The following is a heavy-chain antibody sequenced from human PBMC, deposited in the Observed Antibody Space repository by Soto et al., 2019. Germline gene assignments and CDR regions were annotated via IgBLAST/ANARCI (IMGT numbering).Heavy chain of an antibody. CDR2: ISSSGTTI. D-gene: IGHD6-13*01. CDR3: ARVRPIAAADLWFDP. Sequence: GGSLRLSSAASGLTFSDYFMTWIRKDPGKGLEWVSYISSSGTTIFYADSVQGRFTISRDNAKNSLYLQMNSLRAEDTAVYYCARVRPIAAADLWFDPWGQGTLVTVSS. CDR1: GLTFSDYF. V-gene: IGHV3-11*04. J-gene: IGHJ5*02.